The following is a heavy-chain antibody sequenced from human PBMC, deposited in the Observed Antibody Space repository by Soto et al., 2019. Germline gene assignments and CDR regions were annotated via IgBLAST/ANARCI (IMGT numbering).Heavy chain of an antibody. Sequence: ASVKVSCKASGYTFTSYGISWVRQAPGQGLEWMGWISAYNGNTNYAQKLQGRVTMTTDTSTSTAYLELRSLRSDDTAVYYCATEGDSSGYYRGESGMDVWGQGTTVTVSS. CDR2: ISAYNGNT. J-gene: IGHJ6*02. V-gene: IGHV1-18*04. D-gene: IGHD3-22*01. CDR3: ATEGDSSGYYRGESGMDV. CDR1: GYTFTSYG.